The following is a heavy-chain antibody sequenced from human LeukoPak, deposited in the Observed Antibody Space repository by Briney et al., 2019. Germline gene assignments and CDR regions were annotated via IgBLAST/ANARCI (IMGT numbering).Heavy chain of an antibody. D-gene: IGHD3-22*01. CDR2: IYYSGST. CDR1: GGSISSGDYY. CDR3: ARASPGPVDSSGYYVYYYYGMDV. Sequence: SETLSLTCTVSGGSISSGDYYWSWIRQPPGKGLEWIVYIYYSGSTYYNPSLKSRVTISVDTSKNQFSLKLSSVTAADTAVYYCARASPGPVDSSGYYVYYYYGMDVWGQGTTVTVSS. J-gene: IGHJ6*02. V-gene: IGHV4-30-4*01.